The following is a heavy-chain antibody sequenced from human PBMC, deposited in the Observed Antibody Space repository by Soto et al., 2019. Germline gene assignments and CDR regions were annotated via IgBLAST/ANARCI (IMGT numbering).Heavy chain of an antibody. D-gene: IGHD6-13*01. CDR2: IWYDGSNQ. Sequence: QVQLVESGGGVVQPGRSLRLSCAASGFTFSSYGMHWVRQAPGKGLEWVAVIWYDGSNQYYADSVKGRFTISRDNSTNTLYLQMNSLRAEDTAVYYCARDNPSSWFDYWGQGTLVTVSS. J-gene: IGHJ4*02. CDR3: ARDNPSSWFDY. CDR1: GFTFSSYG. V-gene: IGHV3-33*01.